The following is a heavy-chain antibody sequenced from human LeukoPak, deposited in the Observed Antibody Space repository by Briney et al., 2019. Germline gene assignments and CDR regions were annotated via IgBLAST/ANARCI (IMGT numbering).Heavy chain of an antibody. CDR2: INHSGST. Sequence: SETLSLTCAVYGGSFSGYYWSWIRQPPGKGLEWIGEINHSGSTNYNPSLKSRVTISVDTSKNQFSLKLSSVTAADTAVYYCASQTYYYYMDVWGKGTPVTVSS. CDR3: ASQTYYYYMDV. CDR1: GGSFSGYY. V-gene: IGHV4-34*01. J-gene: IGHJ6*03.